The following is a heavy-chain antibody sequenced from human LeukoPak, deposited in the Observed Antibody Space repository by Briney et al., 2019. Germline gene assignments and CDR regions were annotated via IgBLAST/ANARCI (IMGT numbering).Heavy chain of an antibody. V-gene: IGHV3-53*01. CDR2: IYSGGST. J-gene: IGHJ4*02. CDR1: GFTFDDYA. CDR3: TRPHDY. Sequence: GGSLRLSCAASGFTFDDYAMHWVRQAPGKGLEWVSVIYSGGSTYYADSVKGRFTISRDNSKNTLYLQMNSLRAEDTAVYYCTRPHDYWGQGTLVTVSS.